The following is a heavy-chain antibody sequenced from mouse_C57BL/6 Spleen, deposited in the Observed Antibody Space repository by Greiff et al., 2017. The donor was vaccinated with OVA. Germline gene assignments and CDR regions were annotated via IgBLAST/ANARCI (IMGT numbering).Heavy chain of an antibody. V-gene: IGHV1-64*01. CDR2: IHPNSGST. CDR3: ARENYYGSSPFAY. CDR1: GYTFTSYW. Sequence: QVQLQQPGAELVKPGASVKLSCKASGYTFTSYWMHWVKQRPGQGLEWIGMIHPNSGSTNYNEKFKSKATLTVDKSSSTAYMQLSSLTSEDSAVYDCARENYYGSSPFAYWGQGTLVTVSA. J-gene: IGHJ3*01. D-gene: IGHD1-1*01.